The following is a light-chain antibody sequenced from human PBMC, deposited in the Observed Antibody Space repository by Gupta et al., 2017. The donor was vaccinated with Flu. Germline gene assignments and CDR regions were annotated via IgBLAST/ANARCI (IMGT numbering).Light chain of an antibody. CDR1: KLGDKY. Sequence: SYELTQPPSVSVSPGPTASITCSGDKLGDKYACWYQQKPGQSPVLVIYQASKRPSGIPERFSGSNSGNTATLTISGTQAMDEADYYCQAWDSSNWVFGGGTKLTVL. V-gene: IGLV3-1*01. CDR3: QAWDSSNWV. J-gene: IGLJ3*02. CDR2: QAS.